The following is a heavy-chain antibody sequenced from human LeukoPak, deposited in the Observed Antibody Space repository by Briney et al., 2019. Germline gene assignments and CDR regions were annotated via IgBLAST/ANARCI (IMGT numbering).Heavy chain of an antibody. CDR2: INPSGGST. V-gene: IGHV1-46*01. CDR3: ARVIAAAGHFDY. D-gene: IGHD6-13*01. J-gene: IGHJ4*02. Sequence: ASVKVSCKASGYTFTSYYMHWVRQAPGQGLEWMGIINPSGGSTSYAQKFQGRVTMTRDMSTSIVYMELSSLRSEDTAVYYCARVIAAAGHFDYWGQGTLVTVSS. CDR1: GYTFTSYY.